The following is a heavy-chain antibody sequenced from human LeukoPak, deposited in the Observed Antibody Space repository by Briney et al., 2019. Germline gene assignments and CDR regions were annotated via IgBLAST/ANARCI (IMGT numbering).Heavy chain of an antibody. CDR1: GFTFSSYA. J-gene: IGHJ4*02. V-gene: IGHV3-23*01. Sequence: PGGSLRLSCAASGFTFSSYAMSWVRQAPGKGLEWISTITASGVTTYYADSVKGRFTISRDNSKNTLFLQMNSLRAEDTAIYYCTTDTWYSAGHWGQGTLVTVSS. D-gene: IGHD2-15*01. CDR3: TTDTWYSAGH. CDR2: ITASGVTT.